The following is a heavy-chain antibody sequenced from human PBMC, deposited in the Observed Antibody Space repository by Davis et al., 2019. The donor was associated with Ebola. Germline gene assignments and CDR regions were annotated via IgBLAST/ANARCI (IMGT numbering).Heavy chain of an antibody. V-gene: IGHV4-4*07. J-gene: IGHJ6*02. CDR1: GGPISSYY. CDR3: AREGYCSGGSCYNYYYYGMDV. Sequence: PSETLSPTCTVPGGPISSYYWSWIRQPAGKGLEWIGRIYTSGSTNYNPSLKSRVTMSVDTSKNQFSLKLSSVTAADTAVYYCAREGYCSGGSCYNYYYYGMDVWGQGTTVTVSS. CDR2: IYTSGST. D-gene: IGHD2-15*01.